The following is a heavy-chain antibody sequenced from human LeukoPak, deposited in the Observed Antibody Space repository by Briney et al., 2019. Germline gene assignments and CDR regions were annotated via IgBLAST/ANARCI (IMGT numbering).Heavy chain of an antibody. J-gene: IGHJ6*04. V-gene: IGHV3-48*03. CDR3: AELGITMIGGV. CDR1: GFTFSSYE. D-gene: IGHD3-10*02. Sequence: GGSLRLSCAASGFTFSSYEMSWVRQAPGKGLEWVSYISSSGSTIYYADSVRGRFTISRDNAKNSLYLQMNSMRAENTAVYYCAELGITMIGGVWGKGTTVTISS. CDR2: ISSSGSTI.